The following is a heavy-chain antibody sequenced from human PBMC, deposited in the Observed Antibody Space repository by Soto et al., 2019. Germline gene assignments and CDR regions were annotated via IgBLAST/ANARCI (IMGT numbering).Heavy chain of an antibody. D-gene: IGHD6-13*01. CDR1: GGTFSSYA. Sequence: QVQLVQSGAEVKKPGSSVKVSCKASGGTFSSYAISWVRQAPGQGLEWMGGIIPIFGTANYAQKFQGRVTITADESTSTAYMELSSLRSEDTAVYYCARGGEQQLRHYYSGMDVWGQGTTVTVSS. CDR2: IIPIFGTA. J-gene: IGHJ6*02. V-gene: IGHV1-69*01. CDR3: ARGGEQQLRHYYSGMDV.